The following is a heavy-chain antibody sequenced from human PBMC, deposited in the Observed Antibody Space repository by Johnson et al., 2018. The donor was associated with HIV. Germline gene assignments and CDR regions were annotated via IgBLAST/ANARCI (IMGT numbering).Heavy chain of an antibody. Sequence: EVQLVESGGGLVQPGGSLRLSCAASGFTFSSYWMHWVRQAPGKGLVWVSRINSDGSSTSYADSVKGRFTISRENVKNFVYLQMNSLTARDTAVYYCVREHRADESFDLWGQGTMVTVSS. D-gene: IGHD1-14*01. CDR2: INSDGSST. J-gene: IGHJ3*01. CDR1: GFTFSSYW. CDR3: VREHRADESFDL. V-gene: IGHV3-74*01.